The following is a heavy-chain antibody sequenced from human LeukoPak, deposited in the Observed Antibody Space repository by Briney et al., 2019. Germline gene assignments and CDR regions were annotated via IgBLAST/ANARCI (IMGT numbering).Heavy chain of an antibody. Sequence: SETLSLTRAVSSFSISSGYHWGWIRQPPGKGLEWIGNIYRSGITYYNPSLKSRVTISVDTSKNQFSLKLSSVTAADTAVYYCARHSEYYDFWRGEVDYWGQGTLVAVSS. D-gene: IGHD3-3*01. CDR2: IYRSGIT. V-gene: IGHV4-38-2*01. CDR1: SFSISSGYH. CDR3: ARHSEYYDFWRGEVDY. J-gene: IGHJ4*02.